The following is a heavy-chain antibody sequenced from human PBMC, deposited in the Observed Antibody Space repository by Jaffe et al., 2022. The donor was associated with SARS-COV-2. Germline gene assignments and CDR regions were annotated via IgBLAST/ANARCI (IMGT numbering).Heavy chain of an antibody. D-gene: IGHD2-2*01. V-gene: IGHV1-69*02. J-gene: IGHJ5*02. Sequence: QVQLVQSGAEVKRPGSSVKVSCKTSGGTFSTYTISWVRQAPGQGLEWMGRIIPIADITNYGQKFQGRVTITADKSTSTAYMELSSLRSDDTAVYYCARHGPADVTWFDPWGQGTVVAVSS. CDR3: ARHGPADVTWFDP. CDR2: IIPIADIT. CDR1: GGTFSTYT.